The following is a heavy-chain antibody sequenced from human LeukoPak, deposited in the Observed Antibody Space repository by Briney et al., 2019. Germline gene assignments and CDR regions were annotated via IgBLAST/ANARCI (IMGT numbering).Heavy chain of an antibody. J-gene: IGHJ5*02. Sequence: PSETLSLTCTVSGGSISSSSYYWGWIRQPPGKGLEWIGSIYYSGSTYYNPSLKSRVTISVDTSKNQFSLKLSSVTAADTAVYYCARIARGENSGSYYTNSPDNWFDPWGQGTLVTVSS. CDR2: IYYSGST. V-gene: IGHV4-39*07. CDR1: GGSISSSSYY. D-gene: IGHD3-10*01. CDR3: ARIARGENSGSYYTNSPDNWFDP.